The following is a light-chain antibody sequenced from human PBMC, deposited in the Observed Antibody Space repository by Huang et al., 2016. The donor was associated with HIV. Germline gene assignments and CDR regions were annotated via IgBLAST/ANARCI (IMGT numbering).Light chain of an antibody. CDR2: DAS. V-gene: IGKV1-27*01. J-gene: IGKJ1*01. CDR1: QGISNY. Sequence: QSPSSLSASVGDRVTIACRACQGISNYLAWYQQKPGKVPKLLIYDASTLQSGVSSRFSGSGSGTDFTLTISSLQPEDVATYYCQKYNSAPQTFGQGTKVEIK. CDR3: QKYNSAPQT.